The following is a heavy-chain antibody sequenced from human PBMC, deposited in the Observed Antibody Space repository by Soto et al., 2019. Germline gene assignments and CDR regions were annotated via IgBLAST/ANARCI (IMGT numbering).Heavy chain of an antibody. Sequence: QVQLVQSGPEVKKPGASVKISCKASGYTFSTYGFSWVRQAPGQGLEWMGWSGAHNGDTTHAQNLQGRVTMTTDTATTTAYMALRSLASDETALYFFARDWRGAGGFDPWGQGTLVPVSS. CDR3: ARDWRGAGGFDP. J-gene: IGHJ5*02. D-gene: IGHD3-3*01. CDR2: SGAHNGDT. V-gene: IGHV1-18*01. CDR1: GYTFSTYG.